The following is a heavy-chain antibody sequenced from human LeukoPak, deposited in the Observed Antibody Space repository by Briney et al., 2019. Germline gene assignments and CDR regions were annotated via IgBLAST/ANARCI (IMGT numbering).Heavy chain of an antibody. J-gene: IGHJ4*02. D-gene: IGHD3-22*01. CDR1: GFTFSSYW. CDR3: ARDAVHSSGYSGPEDFFDY. Sequence: GGSLRLSCAASGFTFSSYWMSWVRQAPGKGLEWVANIKQDGSGKYYVDSVKGRFTISRDNAKNSLYLQMNSLRAEDTAVYYCARDAVHSSGYSGPEDFFDYWGQGTLVTVSS. V-gene: IGHV3-7*01. CDR2: IKQDGSGK.